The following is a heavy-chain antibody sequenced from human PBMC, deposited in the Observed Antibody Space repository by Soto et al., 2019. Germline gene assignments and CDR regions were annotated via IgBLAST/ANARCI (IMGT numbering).Heavy chain of an antibody. D-gene: IGHD3-3*01. CDR1: GYTFTSYD. CDR3: ARGLRYYDFWSGLYYYYYYMDV. CDR2: INPNSGNT. J-gene: IGHJ6*03. Sequence: ASVKVSCKASGYTFTSYDINWVRQATGQGLEWMGWINPNSGNTGYAQKFQGRVTMTRNTSISTAYMELSSLRSEDTAVYYCARGLRYYDFWSGLYYYYYYMDVWGKGTTVTVSS. V-gene: IGHV1-8*01.